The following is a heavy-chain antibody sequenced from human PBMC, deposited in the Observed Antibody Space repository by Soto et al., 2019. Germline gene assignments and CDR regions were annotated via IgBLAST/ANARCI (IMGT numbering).Heavy chain of an antibody. CDR2: INPGNGST. J-gene: IGHJ3*02. CDR1: GYTFTSYA. Sequence: GASVKVSCKASGYTFTSYAMHWVRQAPGQRLEWMGWINPGNGSTKYSQKFQGRVTMTRDTSTSTAYMELSSLRSEDTAVYYCARDLMGCSGGSCYSGAFDIWGQGTMVTVSS. CDR3: ARDLMGCSGGSCYSGAFDI. V-gene: IGHV1-3*01. D-gene: IGHD2-15*01.